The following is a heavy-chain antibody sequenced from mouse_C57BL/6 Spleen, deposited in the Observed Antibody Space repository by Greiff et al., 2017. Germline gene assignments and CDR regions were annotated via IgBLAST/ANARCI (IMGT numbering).Heavy chain of an antibody. V-gene: IGHV1-52*01. J-gene: IGHJ2*01. CDR3: ARRKDLLPYYFDD. Sequence: QVQLQQPGAELVRPGSSVKLSCKASGYTFTSYWMHWVKQRPIQGLEWIGNIDPSDSETHYNQKFKDKATLTVDKSSSTAYMQLSSLTSEDSAVYYCARRKDLLPYYFDDWGQGTTLTVSS. CDR1: GYTFTSYW. D-gene: IGHD1-1*01. CDR2: IDPSDSET.